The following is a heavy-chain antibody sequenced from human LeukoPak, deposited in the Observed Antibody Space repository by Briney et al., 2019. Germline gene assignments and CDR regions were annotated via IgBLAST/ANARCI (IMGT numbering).Heavy chain of an antibody. V-gene: IGHV4-61*08. CDR2: IYYSGST. CDR3: ATTMATAGYFDY. CDR1: GGXISSGGYY. Sequence: SETLSLTCTVSGGXISSGGYYWSWIRQPPGRGLEWLGYIYYSGSTNYNPSLKSRVTISVDTSKNQFSLKLSSVTAADTAVYYCATTMATAGYFDYWGQGTLVTVSS. J-gene: IGHJ4*02. D-gene: IGHD5-24*01.